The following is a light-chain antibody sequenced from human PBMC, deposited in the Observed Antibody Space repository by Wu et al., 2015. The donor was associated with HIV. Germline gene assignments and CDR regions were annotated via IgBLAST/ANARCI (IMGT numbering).Light chain of an antibody. CDR3: QQYGGSPPYS. Sequence: EIVLTQSPGTLSLSPGERATLSCRASQSISGTYLAWYQQKPGQAPRLLIYGASSRATGIPDRFSGSGSGTDFILIISRLEPEDFAVYYCQQYGGSPPYSFGQGTKLEIK. J-gene: IGKJ2*03. CDR1: QSISGTY. V-gene: IGKV3-20*01. CDR2: GAS.